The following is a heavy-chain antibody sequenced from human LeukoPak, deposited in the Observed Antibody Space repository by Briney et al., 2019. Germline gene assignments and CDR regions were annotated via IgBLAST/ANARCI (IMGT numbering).Heavy chain of an antibody. CDR1: RLTFCKYA. D-gene: IGHD3-10*01. J-gene: IGHJ4*02. CDR2: ISSNGGST. V-gene: IGHV3-64D*06. Sequence: GGSPRLSCSPSRLTFCKYAMHWVRQAPGKGLEYVSAISSNGGSTYYADSVKGRFTISRDNSKNTLYLQMSSLRAEYTAVYYCVKDDSGSYYTYYFDYWGQGTLVTVSS. CDR3: VKDDSGSYYTYYFDY.